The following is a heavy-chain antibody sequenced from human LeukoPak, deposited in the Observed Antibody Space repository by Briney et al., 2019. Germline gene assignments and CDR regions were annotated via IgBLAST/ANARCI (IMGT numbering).Heavy chain of an antibody. CDR2: INHSGST. CDR1: GGSFSGYY. J-gene: IGHJ4*02. CDR3: AADGDYEGYYFDY. Sequence: SETLSLTCAVYGGSFSGYYWSWIRQPPGKGLEWIGEINHSGSTNYNPSLKSRVTISVDTSKNQFSLKLSSVTAADTAVYYCAADGDYEGYYFDYWGQGTLVTVSS. V-gene: IGHV4-34*01. D-gene: IGHD4-17*01.